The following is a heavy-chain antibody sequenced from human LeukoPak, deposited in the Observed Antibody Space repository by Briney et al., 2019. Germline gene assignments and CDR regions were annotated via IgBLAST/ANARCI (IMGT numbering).Heavy chain of an antibody. CDR1: GFTFSNYA. Sequence: GGSLRLSCVASGFTFSNYAMSWVRQAPGKGLEWVSSISSSSSYIYYADSVKGRFTISRDNAKNSLYLQMNSLRAEDTAVYYCARDASGWYYFDYWGQGTLVTVSS. D-gene: IGHD6-19*01. V-gene: IGHV3-21*01. CDR3: ARDASGWYYFDY. J-gene: IGHJ4*02. CDR2: ISSSSSYI.